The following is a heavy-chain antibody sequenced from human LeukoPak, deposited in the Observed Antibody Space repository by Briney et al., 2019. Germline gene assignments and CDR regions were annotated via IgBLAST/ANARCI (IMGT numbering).Heavy chain of an antibody. CDR1: GRSLSSYY. J-gene: IGHJ4*02. CDR3: ARGPTRYYFDY. V-gene: IGHV4-59*01. CDR2: ILYSGNT. Sequence: SETQSLTCTLSGRSLSSYYCRWIRHSPGKRLQCIGHILYSGNTNYNRSRKSRVIISLDPSKHQFSLTLDPVAAADTALYFCARGPTRYYFDYWGQGTLVTVSS.